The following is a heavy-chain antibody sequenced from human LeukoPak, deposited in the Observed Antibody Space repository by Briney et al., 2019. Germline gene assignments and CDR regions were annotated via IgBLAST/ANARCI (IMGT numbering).Heavy chain of an antibody. CDR1: GFTFSSYE. CDR3: ARDKFEYSSSSGY. J-gene: IGHJ4*02. V-gene: IGHV3-48*03. Sequence: GGSMRLSCAASGFTFSSYEMNWVRQAPGKGLEWVSYISSSGSTIYYADSVKGRFTISRDNAKNSLYLQINSLRAEDTAVYYCARDKFEYSSSSGYWGQGTLVTVSS. CDR2: ISSSGSTI. D-gene: IGHD6-6*01.